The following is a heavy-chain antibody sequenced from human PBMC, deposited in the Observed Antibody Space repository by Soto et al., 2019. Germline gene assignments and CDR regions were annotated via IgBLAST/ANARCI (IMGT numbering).Heavy chain of an antibody. CDR1: GFTFSSYA. J-gene: IGHJ6*02. CDR2: ISGSGGST. CDR3: AKAAYSSSWDDYYYYGMDV. D-gene: IGHD6-13*01. V-gene: IGHV3-23*01. Sequence: GGSLRLSCAASGFTFSSYAMSWVRQAPGKGLEWVSAISGSGGSTYYADSVKGRFTISRDNSKNTLYPQMNSLRAEDTAVYYCAKAAYSSSWDDYYYYGMDVWGQGTTVTVSS.